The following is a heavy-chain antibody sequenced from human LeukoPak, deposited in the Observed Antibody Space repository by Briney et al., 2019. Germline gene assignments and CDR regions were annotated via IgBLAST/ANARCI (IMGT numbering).Heavy chain of an antibody. V-gene: IGHV5-51*01. D-gene: IGHD6-19*01. CDR2: IYPGDSDT. CDR3: ARSGAVSGYFYFDY. Sequence: GESLKISCKGSGNSFTNYWIGWVRQMPGKGLEWMGIIYPGDSDTRYTPSFRGQVTISADKSISTAYLQWSSLKASDTAMYYCARSGAVSGYFYFDYWGQGTLVTVSS. CDR1: GNSFTNYW. J-gene: IGHJ4*02.